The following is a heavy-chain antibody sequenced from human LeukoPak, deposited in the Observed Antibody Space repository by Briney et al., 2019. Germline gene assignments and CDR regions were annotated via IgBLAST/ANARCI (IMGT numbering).Heavy chain of an antibody. Sequence: ASVKVSFKASGYTFTSYYMTWVRQAPGQGLEWMGITNPSGGSTSYAQKFQDRVAMTRDTSTSTVYMELSSLTSEDTAVYYCARDGASDGMDVWGQGTTVTVSS. J-gene: IGHJ6*02. CDR2: TNPSGGST. V-gene: IGHV1-46*01. CDR1: GYTFTSYY. CDR3: ARDGASDGMDV. D-gene: IGHD3-10*01.